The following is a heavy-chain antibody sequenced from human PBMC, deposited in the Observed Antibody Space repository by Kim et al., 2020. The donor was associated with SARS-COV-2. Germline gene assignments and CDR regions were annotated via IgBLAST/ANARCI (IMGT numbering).Heavy chain of an antibody. Sequence: SETLSLTCTVSGGSISSSSYYWGWIRQPPGKGLEWIGSIYYSGSTYYNPSLKSRVTISVDTSKNQFSLKLSSVTAADTAVYYCARTVIYCSSTSCPFDYWGQGTLVTVSS. CDR3: ARTVIYCSSTSCPFDY. D-gene: IGHD2-2*01. CDR1: GGSISSSSYY. V-gene: IGHV4-39*01. CDR2: IYYSGST. J-gene: IGHJ4*02.